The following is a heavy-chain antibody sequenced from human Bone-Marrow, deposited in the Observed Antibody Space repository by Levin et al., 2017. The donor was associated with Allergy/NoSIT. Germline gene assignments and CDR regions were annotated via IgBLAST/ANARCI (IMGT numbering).Heavy chain of an antibody. D-gene: IGHD3-22*01. CDR3: ARVEYHDSSAYCGS. J-gene: IGHJ4*02. CDR1: GYIFNLYG. CDR2: VSAHNGNT. V-gene: IGHV1-18*01. Sequence: GGSLILSCKASGYIFNLYGIAWVRQAPGQGLEWMGWVSAHNGNTDYAQKFQGRVTMTTDTSTSTVYMELRSLRSDDTAVYYCARVEYHDSSAYCGSWGQGTPVNVSA.